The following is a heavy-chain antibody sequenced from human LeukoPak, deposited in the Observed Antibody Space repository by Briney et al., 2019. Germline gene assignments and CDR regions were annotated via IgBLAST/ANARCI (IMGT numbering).Heavy chain of an antibody. V-gene: IGHV1-18*01. D-gene: IGHD3-3*01. J-gene: IGHJ4*02. CDR2: ISAYNGNT. CDR1: GYTFTSYG. CDR3: ARDQSSYDFWSGYSGY. Sequence: GASVKVSRKASGYTFTSYGISWVRQAPGQGLEWMGWISAYNGNTNYAQKLQGRVTMTTDTSTSTAYMELRSLRSDDTAVYYCARDQSSYDFWSGYSGYWGQGTLVTVSS.